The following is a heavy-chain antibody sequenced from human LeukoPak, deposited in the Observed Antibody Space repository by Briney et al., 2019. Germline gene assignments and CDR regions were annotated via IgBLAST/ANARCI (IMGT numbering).Heavy chain of an antibody. D-gene: IGHD2-2*01. Sequence: ASVKVSCKASGYTFTGYYMHWVRQAPGQGLVWMGWINPNSGGTNYAQKFQGRVTMTRDTSISTAYMELSRLRSDDTAVYYCARGPEAIVVPAAMKGTPDAHPYYYSGMDVWGQGTTFT. CDR3: ARGPEAIVVPAAMKGTPDAHPYYYSGMDV. J-gene: IGHJ6*02. V-gene: IGHV1-2*02. CDR1: GYTFTGYY. CDR2: INPNSGGT.